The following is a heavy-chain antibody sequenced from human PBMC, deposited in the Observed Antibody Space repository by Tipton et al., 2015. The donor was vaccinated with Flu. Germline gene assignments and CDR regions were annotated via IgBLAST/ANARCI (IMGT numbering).Heavy chain of an antibody. CDR3: ARRDYSNYVSVPKNWFDS. CDR1: GDSIASDYY. Sequence: TLSLTCSVSGDSIASDYYWGWIRQPPGKGLERIGNIHHTGTTFYNPSLRSRVTIIRDKSKNQFSLKLSFVAAADTAVYYCARRDYSNYVSVPKNWFDSWGQGIRVAVSS. D-gene: IGHD4-11*01. V-gene: IGHV4-38-2*01. J-gene: IGHJ5*01. CDR2: IHHTGTT.